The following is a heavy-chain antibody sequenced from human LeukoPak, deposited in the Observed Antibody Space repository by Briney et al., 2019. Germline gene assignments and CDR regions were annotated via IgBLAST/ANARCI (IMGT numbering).Heavy chain of an antibody. J-gene: IGHJ4*02. CDR2: ISSSSYI. V-gene: IGHV3-21*01. D-gene: IGHD3-22*01. CDR3: AREYYYDSSGYPPDY. CDR1: GFTFSSYS. Sequence: QTGGSLRLSCAASGFTFSSYSMNWVRQAPGKGLEWVSSISSSSYIYYADSVKGRFTISRDNAKNSLYLQMNSLRAEDTAVYYCAREYYYDSSGYPPDYWGQGTLVTVSS.